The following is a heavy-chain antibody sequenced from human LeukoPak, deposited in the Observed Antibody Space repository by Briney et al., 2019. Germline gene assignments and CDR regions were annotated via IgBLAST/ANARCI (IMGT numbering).Heavy chain of an antibody. CDR1: GFDFSAYE. D-gene: IGHD1-14*01. CDR3: TTLGYHLDS. Sequence: PGGSLRLSCAASGFDFSAYEMNWVRQAPGKGLEWVSYIAGSDSTIYYADSVKGRFTISGDNAKNSLFLQMNSLRAEDTALYYCTTLGYHLDSWGQGTLVTVSS. CDR2: IAGSDSTI. J-gene: IGHJ4*02. V-gene: IGHV3-48*03.